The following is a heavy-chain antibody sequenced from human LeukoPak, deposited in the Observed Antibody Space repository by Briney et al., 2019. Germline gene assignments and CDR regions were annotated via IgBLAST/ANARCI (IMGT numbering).Heavy chain of an antibody. V-gene: IGHV4-34*01. CDR1: FTGYY. J-gene: IGHJ5*02. CDR3: ARGVFSHWFDP. Sequence: FTGYYMHWVRQAPGQGLEWIGEINHSGSTNYNPSLKSRVTISVDTSKNQCSLQLNSVTPEDTAVYYCARGVFSHWFDPWGQGTLVIVSS. CDR2: INHSGST.